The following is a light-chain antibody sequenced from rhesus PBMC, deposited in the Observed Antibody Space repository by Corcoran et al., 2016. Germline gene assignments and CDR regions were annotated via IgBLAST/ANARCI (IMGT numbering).Light chain of an antibody. CDR3: PHSYGTPLT. CDR1: ENVNNY. Sequence: DIQMTQSPSSLSASVGDRVTITCRASENVNNYLHWYQQKPGKAPKLLIYAASTLQSGVPSRVSGSGSGTDYTFTISSLQPEDVATYYCPHSYGTPLTFGGGTKVEIK. V-gene: IGKV1-74*01. J-gene: IGKJ4*01. CDR2: AAS.